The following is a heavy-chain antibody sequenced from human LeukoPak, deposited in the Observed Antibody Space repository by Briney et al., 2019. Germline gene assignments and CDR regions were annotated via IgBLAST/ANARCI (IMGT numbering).Heavy chain of an antibody. CDR2: ITSSSSAI. D-gene: IGHD3-22*01. CDR1: GFAFSSYS. Sequence: QPGGSLRLSCAASGFAFSSYSMNWVRQAPGQGLEWVSYITSSSSAIYYADSVKGRFTISRDNAKNSLYLQMNSLRAEDTAVYYCARKSGSSGYPFDYWGQGTVVTVSS. V-gene: IGHV3-48*01. CDR3: ARKSGSSGYPFDY. J-gene: IGHJ4*02.